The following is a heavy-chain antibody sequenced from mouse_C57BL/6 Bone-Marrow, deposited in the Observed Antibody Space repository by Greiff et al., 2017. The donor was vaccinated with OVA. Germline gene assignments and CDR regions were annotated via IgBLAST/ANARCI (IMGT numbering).Heavy chain of an antibody. D-gene: IGHD2-3*01. CDR1: GYTFPSYT. V-gene: IGHV1-4*01. CDR3: ARSGYYLDY. J-gene: IGHJ2*01. Sequence: VQLQQSGAELARPGASVKMSCKASGYTFPSYTMHWVKQRPGQGLEWIGYINTSSGYTKYNQKFKDKATLTADKSSSTAYMTLSSLTSEDSAVYYCARSGYYLDYWGQGTTLTVSS. CDR2: INTSSGYT.